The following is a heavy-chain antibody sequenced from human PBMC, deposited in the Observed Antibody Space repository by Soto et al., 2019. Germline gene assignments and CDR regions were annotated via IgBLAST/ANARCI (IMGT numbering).Heavy chain of an antibody. D-gene: IGHD2-21*02. J-gene: IGHJ4*02. CDR3: ARRLAYCGGDCYGFDY. CDR1: GYSFTSYW. V-gene: IGHV5-51*01. CDR2: IYPGDSDT. Sequence: GESLKISCKGSGYSFTSYWIGRVRQMPGKGLEWMGIIYPGDSDTRYSPSFQGQVTISADKSISTAYLQWSSLKASDTAMYYCARRLAYCGGDCYGFDYWGQGTLVTVSS.